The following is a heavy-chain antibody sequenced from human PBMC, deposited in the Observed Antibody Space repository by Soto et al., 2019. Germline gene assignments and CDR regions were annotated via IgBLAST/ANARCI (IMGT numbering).Heavy chain of an antibody. Sequence: SETLSLTCAVSGGSISSSNWWSWVRQPPGKGLEWIGEIYHSGSTNYNPSLKSRVTISVDKSKNQFSLKLSSVTAADTAVYYCARRPLYRSLRGLFLHYYYGMNVWGQGTTV. J-gene: IGHJ6*02. CDR2: IYHSGST. CDR3: ARRPLYRSLRGLFLHYYYGMNV. D-gene: IGHD6-6*01. CDR1: GGSISSSNW. V-gene: IGHV4-4*02.